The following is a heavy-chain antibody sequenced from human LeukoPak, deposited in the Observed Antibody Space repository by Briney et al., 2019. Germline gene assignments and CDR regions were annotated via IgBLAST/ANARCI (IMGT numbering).Heavy chain of an antibody. CDR2: ISYDGSNK. J-gene: IGHJ3*02. CDR3: ARERTMIVVVFDAFDI. D-gene: IGHD3-22*01. CDR1: GFTFSSYG. Sequence: PGGSLRLSCAASGFTFSSYGMHWVRQAPGKGLEWVAVISYDGSNKYYADSVKGRFTISRDNSKNTLYLQMNSLRAEDTAVYYCARERTMIVVVFDAFDIWGQGTMVTVSS. V-gene: IGHV3-30*03.